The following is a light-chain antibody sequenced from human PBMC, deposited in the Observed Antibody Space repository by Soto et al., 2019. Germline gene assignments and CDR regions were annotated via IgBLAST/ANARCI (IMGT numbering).Light chain of an antibody. CDR2: AAS. CDR3: QQSYSTLGT. J-gene: IGKJ2*01. V-gene: IGKV1-39*01. Sequence: DIQMTQSPSSLSASVGDRVTITCRASQSISSYLNWYQQKPGKAPKLLIYAASSLQSGVPSRFSGRGSGTDVTLTISSLQAEDFATYYCQQSYSTLGTFGQGTKLEIK. CDR1: QSISSY.